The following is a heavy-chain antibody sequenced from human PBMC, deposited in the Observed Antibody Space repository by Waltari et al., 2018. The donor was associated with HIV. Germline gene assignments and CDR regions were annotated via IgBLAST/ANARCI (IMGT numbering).Heavy chain of an antibody. Sequence: QVQLNQWGAGLLKPSETLSLTCAAHGGSFSGNYWTWIRQPPGKGLEWIGEINHAGITNYNPSVKSRVTMSVDTSMNQFSLKLTSVTAADTALYYCARRAPMAYFDYWGQGSLVTVSS. V-gene: IGHV4-34*01. CDR2: INHAGIT. CDR1: GGSFSGNY. CDR3: ARRAPMAYFDY. J-gene: IGHJ4*02. D-gene: IGHD2-8*01.